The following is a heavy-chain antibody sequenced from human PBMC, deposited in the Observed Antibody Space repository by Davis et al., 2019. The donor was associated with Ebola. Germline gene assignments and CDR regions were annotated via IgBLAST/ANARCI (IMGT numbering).Heavy chain of an antibody. V-gene: IGHV4-61*01. Sequence: SETLSLTCTVSGGSVSSGSYYWSWIRQPPGKGLEWIGYIYYSGSTNYNPSLKSRVTISVDTSKNQFSLKVSSVTAADTAVYYCARGDDYPFFMDVWGKGTTVTVSS. J-gene: IGHJ6*04. CDR3: ARGDDYPFFMDV. CDR2: IYYSGST. CDR1: GGSVSSGSYY. D-gene: IGHD3-16*01.